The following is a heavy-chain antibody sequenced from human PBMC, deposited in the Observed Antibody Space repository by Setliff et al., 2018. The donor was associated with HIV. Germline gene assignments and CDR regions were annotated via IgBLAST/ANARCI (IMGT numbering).Heavy chain of an antibody. CDR3: ARDVLDLVISVYGF. V-gene: IGHV4-38-2*02. CDR1: GFSISRRYY. J-gene: IGHJ4*02. Sequence: SETLSLTCDVSGFSISRRYYWGWIRQSPGKGLEWIGNIYHTGSAYYNPSLNDRATISLDTSKNQFSLKLNSVTAADTAVYYWARDVLDLVISVYGFWGQGIPVTVSS. CDR2: IYHTGSA. D-gene: IGHD3-22*01.